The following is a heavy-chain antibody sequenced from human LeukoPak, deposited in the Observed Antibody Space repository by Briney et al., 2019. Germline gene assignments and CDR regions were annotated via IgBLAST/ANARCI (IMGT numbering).Heavy chain of an antibody. CDR3: ATSRVFDY. V-gene: IGHV3-11*04. CDR2: INSAGDNI. CDR1: GFTFSDYF. J-gene: IGHJ4*02. Sequence: GGSLRLSCVASGFTFSDYFMSWIRQAPGKGLEWLSFINSAGDNIYYADSVKGRFTISRDNAKRTLYLEMNSLRMEDTAIYYCATSRVFDYWGQGTLVTVSS.